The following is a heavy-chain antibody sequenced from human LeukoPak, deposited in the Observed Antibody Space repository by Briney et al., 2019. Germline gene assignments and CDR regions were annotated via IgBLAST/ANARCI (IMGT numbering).Heavy chain of an antibody. CDR3: ARERGDDYGDRYYYYYMDV. CDR2: INHSGST. CDR1: GGSFSGYY. V-gene: IGHV4-34*01. J-gene: IGHJ6*03. Sequence: SETLSLTCAVYGGSFSGYYWSWIRQPPGKGLEWIGEINHSGSTNYNPSLKSRVTISVETSKNQFSLKLSSVTAADTAVYYCARERGDDYGDRYYYYYMDVWGKGTTVTISS. D-gene: IGHD4-17*01.